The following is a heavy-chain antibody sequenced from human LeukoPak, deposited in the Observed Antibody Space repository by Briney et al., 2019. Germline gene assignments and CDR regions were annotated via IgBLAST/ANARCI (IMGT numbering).Heavy chain of an antibody. CDR1: GGTFSSYA. J-gene: IGHJ5*02. CDR3: AGDCSSTSCYVFGRWFDP. D-gene: IGHD2-2*01. CDR2: IIPIFGTA. V-gene: IGHV1-69*13. Sequence: WASVKVSCKASGGTFSSYAISWVRQAPGQGLEWMGGIIPIFGTANYAQKFQGRVTITADESTSTAYMELSSLRSEDTAVYYCAGDCSSTSCYVFGRWFDPWGQGTLVTVSS.